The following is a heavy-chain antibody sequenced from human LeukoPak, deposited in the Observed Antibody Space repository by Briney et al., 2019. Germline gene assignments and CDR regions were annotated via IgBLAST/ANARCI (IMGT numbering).Heavy chain of an antibody. V-gene: IGHV4-4*07. CDR3: ARHSPGSGWPPFDY. CDR2: IYMSGST. D-gene: IGHD6-19*01. J-gene: IGHJ4*02. CDR1: GGSVSSFH. Sequence: SETLSLTCTVFGGSVSSFHWSWIRQPAGEGLEWIGRIYMSGSTGYNPSLKSRVTISVDTSKNQFSLKLTSVTATDTAVYYCARHSPGSGWPPFDYWGQGTLVTFSS.